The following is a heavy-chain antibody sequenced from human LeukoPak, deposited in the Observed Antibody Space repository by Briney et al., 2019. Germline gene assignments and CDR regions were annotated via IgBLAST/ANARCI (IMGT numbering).Heavy chain of an antibody. V-gene: IGHV3-23*01. CDR2: ISGSGGST. D-gene: IGHD6-6*01. CDR3: AKSSLRSSIAARPDYFDY. CDR1: GLTFSSYA. J-gene: IGHJ4*02. Sequence: PGGSLRLSCAASGLTFSSYAMSWVRQAPGKGLEWVSAISGSGGSTYYADSVKGRFTISRDNSKNTLYLQMNSLRAEDTAVYYCAKSSLRSSIAARPDYFDYWGQGTLVTVSS.